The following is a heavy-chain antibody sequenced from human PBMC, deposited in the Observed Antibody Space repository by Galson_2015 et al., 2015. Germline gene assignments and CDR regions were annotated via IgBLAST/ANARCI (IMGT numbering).Heavy chain of an antibody. D-gene: IGHD6-13*01. J-gene: IGHJ6*02. CDR2: IWYDGSNK. V-gene: IGHV3-33*01. CDR1: GFTFSSYG. Sequence: SLRLSCAASGFTFSSYGMHWVRQAPGKGLEWVAVIWYDGSNKYYADPVKGRFTISRDNSKNTLYLQMDSLRAEDTAVYYCARDYRSSRRTGGMDVWGQGTTATVSS. CDR3: ARDYRSSRRTGGMDV.